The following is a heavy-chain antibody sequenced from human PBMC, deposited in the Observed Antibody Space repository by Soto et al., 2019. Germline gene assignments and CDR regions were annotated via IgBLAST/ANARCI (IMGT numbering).Heavy chain of an antibody. CDR3: ARDIGYTYGVYYFDY. D-gene: IGHD5-18*01. Sequence: ASVKVSCKASGYTFTSYGISWVRQAPGQGLEWMGWISAYNGNTNYAQKLQGRVTMTTDTSTSTAYMELRSLRSDDTAVYYCARDIGYTYGVYYFDYWGQGPLVTVSS. CDR1: GYTFTSYG. CDR2: ISAYNGNT. J-gene: IGHJ4*02. V-gene: IGHV1-18*01.